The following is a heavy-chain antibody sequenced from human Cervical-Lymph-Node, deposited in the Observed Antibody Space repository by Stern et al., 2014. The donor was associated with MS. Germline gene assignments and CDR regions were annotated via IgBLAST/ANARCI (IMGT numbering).Heavy chain of an antibody. D-gene: IGHD1-1*01. V-gene: IGHV1-2*06. Sequence: VQLVESGAEVKKPGASVKVPCKASGYTFTGYYLHWVRQAPGQGLEWMGRINPNSGDTKYAQNFQDRVTMTRDTSISTAYMELSRLRSDYTAVYYCARSLNWNDVEDYHYGLDVWGQGTTVTVSS. CDR1: GYTFTGYY. CDR3: ARSLNWNDVEDYHYGLDV. CDR2: INPNSGDT. J-gene: IGHJ6*02.